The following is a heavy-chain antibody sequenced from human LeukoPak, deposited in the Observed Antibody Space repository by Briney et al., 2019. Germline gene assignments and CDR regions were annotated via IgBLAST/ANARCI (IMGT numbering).Heavy chain of an antibody. CDR2: INPNSGGT. Sequence: ASVKVSCKASGYTFTGYYMHWVRQAPGQGLEWMGWINPNSGGTNYAQKFQGRVSMTRDTSISTAYMELSRLRSDDTAVYYCASQYYYDSSGYYYPYWGQGTLVTVSS. V-gene: IGHV1-2*02. CDR3: ASQYYYDSSGYYYPY. D-gene: IGHD3-22*01. CDR1: GYTFTGYY. J-gene: IGHJ4*02.